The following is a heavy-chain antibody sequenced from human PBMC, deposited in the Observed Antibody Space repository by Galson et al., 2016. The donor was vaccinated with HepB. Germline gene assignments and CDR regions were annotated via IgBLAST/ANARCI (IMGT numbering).Heavy chain of an antibody. CDR3: GKHGGFDY. Sequence: SLRLSCAGSGFSFSNHVMSWVRQPPGRGLEWVSGITCTGDATHYADFVKGRFTISRDNSKNTVYLYMSDLSAGDTAVYYCGKHGGFDYWGQGARVTVSS. CDR2: ITCTGDAT. V-gene: IGHV3-23*01. CDR1: GFSFSNHV. J-gene: IGHJ4*02. D-gene: IGHD3-16*01.